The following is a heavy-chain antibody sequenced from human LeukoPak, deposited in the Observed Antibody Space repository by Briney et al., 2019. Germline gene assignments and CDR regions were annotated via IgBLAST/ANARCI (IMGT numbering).Heavy chain of an antibody. D-gene: IGHD1-26*01. CDR1: GFTFKNYA. CDR3: ARASPPQGGNWFDP. V-gene: IGHV3-21*01. J-gene: IGHJ5*02. Sequence: GGSLRLSCATSGFTFKNYAMNWVRQAPGKGLEWVSSISSSSSYIYYADSVKGRFTISRDNAKNSLYLQMNSLRAEDTAVYYCARASPPQGGNWFDPWGQGTLVTASS. CDR2: ISSSSSYI.